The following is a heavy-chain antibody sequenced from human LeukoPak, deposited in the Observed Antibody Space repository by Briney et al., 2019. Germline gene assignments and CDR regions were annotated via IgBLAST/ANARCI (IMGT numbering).Heavy chain of an antibody. J-gene: IGHJ5*02. CDR3: ARVGDYGDYVNWFDP. CDR1: GYSISSGYY. V-gene: IGHV4-38-2*02. CDR2: GYHIGST. D-gene: IGHD4-17*01. Sequence: SETLSLTCTVSGYSISSGYYWGWIRQPPGKGLEWIGSGYHIGSTYPNPSLRSRVTILIDIFKNQFSLKMSSVTAADTAIYYCARVGDYGDYVNWFDPWGPGTLVTVSS.